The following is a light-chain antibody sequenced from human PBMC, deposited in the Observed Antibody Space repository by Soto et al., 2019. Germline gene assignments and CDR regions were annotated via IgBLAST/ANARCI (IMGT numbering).Light chain of an antibody. CDR3: LQVYSFPRT. CDR1: QSITSW. J-gene: IGKJ3*01. V-gene: IGKV1-12*01. Sequence: IQMTQSPSTPSASVGDRVTITCRASQSITSWLAWYQQKPGKAPQYLIQAASILQSGVPSRFSGSGSGTEFILTINNLQPEDFASYFCLQVYSFPRTFGLGNKVDI. CDR2: AAS.